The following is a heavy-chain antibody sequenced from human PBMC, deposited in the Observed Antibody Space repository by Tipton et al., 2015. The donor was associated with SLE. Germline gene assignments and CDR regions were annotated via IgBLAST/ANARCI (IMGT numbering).Heavy chain of an antibody. Sequence: TLSLTCAVYGGSISSRSSYYWAWIRQPPGKGLVGVGEIDYSGGTNYNPSLKSRVTISVDKSKNQFSLRLISPTAADTAVYYCARGFGAAPYFDYWCQGKLVIVSS. CDR2: IDYSGGT. CDR3: ARGFGAAPYFDY. D-gene: IGHD3-16*01. V-gene: IGHV4-39*07. CDR1: GGSISSRSSYY. J-gene: IGHJ4*02.